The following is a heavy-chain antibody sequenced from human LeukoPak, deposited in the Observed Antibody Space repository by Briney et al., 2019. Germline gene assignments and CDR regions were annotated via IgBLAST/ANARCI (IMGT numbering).Heavy chain of an antibody. Sequence: ASVKVSCKASGYTFTGYYMHWVRQAPGQGLEWMGRINPNSGGTNYAQKFQGRVTMTRDTSISTAYMELSRLRSDDTVVYYCASRSLGVGAFDIWGQGTMVTVSS. J-gene: IGHJ3*02. CDR2: INPNSGGT. V-gene: IGHV1-2*05. D-gene: IGHD3-16*01. CDR3: ASRSLGVGAFDI. CDR1: GYTFTGYY.